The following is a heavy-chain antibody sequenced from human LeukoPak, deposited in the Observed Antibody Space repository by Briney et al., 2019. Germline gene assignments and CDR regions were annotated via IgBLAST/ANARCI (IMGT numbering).Heavy chain of an antibody. CDR3: AKLGDY. D-gene: IGHD3-16*01. Sequence: PGRSLRLSCAASGFTFSSYGMHWVRQAPGKGLEWVAVISYDGSNKYYADSVKGRFTISRDNSKNTLYLQMNSLRAEDTAVYYCAKLGDYWGRGTLVTVSS. CDR2: ISYDGSNK. J-gene: IGHJ4*02. CDR1: GFTFSSYG. V-gene: IGHV3-30*18.